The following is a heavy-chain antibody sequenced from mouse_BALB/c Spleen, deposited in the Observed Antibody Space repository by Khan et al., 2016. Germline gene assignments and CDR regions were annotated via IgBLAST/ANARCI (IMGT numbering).Heavy chain of an antibody. V-gene: IGHV1-82*01. Sequence: QVQLQQSGPELVKPGASVKISCKAADYAFSTSWMNWVKQRPGQGLEWIGRIYPGNEDTNFNGKFKDKATLTADKSSSTAYMQLNSLTSVDSAVYFCARGTGTLDYWGQGTTLTVSS. CDR2: IYPGNEDT. CDR3: ARGTGTLDY. CDR1: DYAFSTSW. D-gene: IGHD4-1*01. J-gene: IGHJ2*01.